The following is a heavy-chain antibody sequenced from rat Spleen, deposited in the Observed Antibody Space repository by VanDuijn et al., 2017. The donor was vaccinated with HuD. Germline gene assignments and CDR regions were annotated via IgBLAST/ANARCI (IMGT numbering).Heavy chain of an antibody. CDR2: IWAGGGT. CDR1: GFSLTSYH. V-gene: IGHV2-16*01. Sequence: QVQLKESGPGLVQPSQTLSLTCTVSGFSLTSYHVSWVRQPPGKSLVWMGTIWAGGGTNYNSAVQSRLSISRDTSKSQVFLKMINLQTEDTAMYFCASQYYYDGYYRDYWGQGVMVTVSS. J-gene: IGHJ2*01. D-gene: IGHD1-12*03. CDR3: ASQYYYDGYYRDY.